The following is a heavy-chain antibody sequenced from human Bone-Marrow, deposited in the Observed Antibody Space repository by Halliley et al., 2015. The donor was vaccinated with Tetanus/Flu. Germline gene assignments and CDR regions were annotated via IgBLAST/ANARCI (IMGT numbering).Heavy chain of an antibody. CDR2: ISSSTTYI. CDR3: AREALSHRHSDTMEY. CDR1: GFTFSSYS. J-gene: IGHJ4*02. D-gene: IGHD3-3*02. Sequence: SLRLSCAASGFTFSSYSMNWVRQAPGKGLEWVSSISSSTTYIYYADSVKGRFTISRDNAKNSLYLQMNSLRAEDTAVYYCAREALSHRHSDTMEYWGQGTLVTVSS. V-gene: IGHV3-21*01.